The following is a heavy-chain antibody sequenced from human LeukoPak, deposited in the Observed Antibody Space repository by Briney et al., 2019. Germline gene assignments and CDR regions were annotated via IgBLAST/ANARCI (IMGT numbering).Heavy chain of an antibody. Sequence: GGSLRLSCAASGFTFSSCGMHWVRQAPGKGLEWVSLISGDGVSTFYADSVKGRFSISRDNSKNPLYLEMNSLRTEDAAMYYCAKESGKFDYWGQGTLVAVSS. CDR3: AKESGKFDY. V-gene: IGHV3-43*02. CDR2: ISGDGVST. J-gene: IGHJ4*02. CDR1: GFTFSSCG.